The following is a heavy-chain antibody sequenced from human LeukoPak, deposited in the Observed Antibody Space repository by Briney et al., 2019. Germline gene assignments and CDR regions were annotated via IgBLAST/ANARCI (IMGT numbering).Heavy chain of an antibody. CDR3: AMGSYCSGGSCYPLFDY. J-gene: IGHJ4*02. D-gene: IGHD2-15*01. Sequence: GGSLRLSCGASGFTVKNNYMNWVRQAPGKGLEWVSGIYGDGSTYYTKSVKGRFTISRDSSKNTLYLQMNSLRAEDTAVYCCAMGSYCSGGSCYPLFDYWGRGTLVTVSS. V-gene: IGHV3-53*01. CDR2: IYGDGST. CDR1: GFTVKNNY.